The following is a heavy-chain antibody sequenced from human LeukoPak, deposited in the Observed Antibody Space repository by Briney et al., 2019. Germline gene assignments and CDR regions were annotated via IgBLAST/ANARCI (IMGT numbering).Heavy chain of an antibody. D-gene: IGHD3-22*01. CDR2: INWNGGST. CDR1: AFTFSSYG. CDR3: ARGDYYDSSGYSYD. V-gene: IGHV3-20*04. Sequence: GGSLRLSCAASAFTFSSYGMHWVRQAPGKGLEWVSGINWNGGSTGYADSVKGRFTISRDNAKNSLYLQMNSLRAEDTALYYCARGDYYDSSGYSYDWGQGTLVTVSS. J-gene: IGHJ4*02.